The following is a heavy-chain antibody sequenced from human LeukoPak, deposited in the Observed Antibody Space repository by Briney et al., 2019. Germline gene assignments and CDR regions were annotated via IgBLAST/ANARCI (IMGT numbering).Heavy chain of an antibody. CDR3: AREGGITAAGKFDC. V-gene: IGHV3-30*02. J-gene: IGHJ4*02. Sequence: GGSLRLSCAASGLTFSTSGMHWVRQAPGKGLEWVAFIQYDESDKYYADSVRGRFTISRDNSKNTLYLQMNSLRAEDTAVYYCAREGGITAAGKFDCWGQGTLVTVSS. D-gene: IGHD6-25*01. CDR1: GLTFSTSG. CDR2: IQYDESDK.